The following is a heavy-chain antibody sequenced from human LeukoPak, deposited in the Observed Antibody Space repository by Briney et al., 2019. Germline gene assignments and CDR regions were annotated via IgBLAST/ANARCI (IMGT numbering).Heavy chain of an antibody. CDR3: ARSLNSSGWTY. J-gene: IGHJ4*02. V-gene: IGHV4-34*01. CDR1: GGSFSGYY. Sequence: SETLSLTCAVYGGSFSGYYWSWIRQPPGKGLEWIGEINHSGSTNYNPSLKSRVTISVDTSKNQFSLKLSSVTAADTAVYYCARSLNSSGWTYWGQGTLVTASS. CDR2: INHSGST. D-gene: IGHD6-19*01.